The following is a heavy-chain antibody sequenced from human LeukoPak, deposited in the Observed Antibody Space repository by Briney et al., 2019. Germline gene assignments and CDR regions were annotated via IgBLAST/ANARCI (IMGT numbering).Heavy chain of an antibody. CDR1: GYTFTGYY. CDR3: ARDRLYGDPIDY. CDR2: INPNSGGT. V-gene: IGHV1-2*02. Sequence: ASVKVSCKASGYTFTGYYMHWVRQAPGQGLECMGWINPNSGGTNYAQKFQGRVTMTRDTSITTAYMELSRLRSDDTAVYYCARDRLYGDPIDYWGQGTLVTVSS. J-gene: IGHJ4*02. D-gene: IGHD4-17*01.